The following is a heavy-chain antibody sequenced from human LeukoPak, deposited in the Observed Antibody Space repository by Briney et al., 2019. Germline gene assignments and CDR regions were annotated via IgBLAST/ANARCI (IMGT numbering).Heavy chain of an antibody. J-gene: IGHJ5*02. D-gene: IGHD6-19*01. CDR3: ARGSSGWFNWFDP. V-gene: IGHV4-59*01. Sequence: SETLSLTCTVSGASISSYYWNGIRQSPGKGLEYIGYISYSGSTNYNPSLNSRVTISMDTSKSQFSLKLSSVTAADTAVYYCARGSSGWFNWFDPWGQGTLVTVSS. CDR2: ISYSGST. CDR1: GASISSYY.